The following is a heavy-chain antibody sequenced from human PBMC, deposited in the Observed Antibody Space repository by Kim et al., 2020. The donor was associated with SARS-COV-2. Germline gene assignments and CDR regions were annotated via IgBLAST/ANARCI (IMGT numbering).Heavy chain of an antibody. D-gene: IGHD3-3*01. V-gene: IGHV1-2*06. Sequence: ASVKVSCKASGYTFTGYYMHWVRQAPGQGLEWMGRINPNSGGTNYAQKFQGRVTMTRDTSISTAYMELSRLRSDDTAVYYCARDLPPEVTIFGVVIREYYFDYLGQGTLVTVSS. J-gene: IGHJ4*02. CDR2: INPNSGGT. CDR3: ARDLPPEVTIFGVVIREYYFDY. CDR1: GYTFTGYY.